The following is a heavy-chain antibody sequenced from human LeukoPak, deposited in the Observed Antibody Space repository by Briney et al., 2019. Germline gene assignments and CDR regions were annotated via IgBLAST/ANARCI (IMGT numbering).Heavy chain of an antibody. Sequence: PGGSLRLSCAASGFTFSSYWMSWVRQAPGKGLEWMANVKQDGSEKYYVDSVKGRFTISRDNAKNSLYLQMNSLRAEDTAVYYCARALEYSSSSPLDYYYYMDVWGKGTTVTVSS. D-gene: IGHD6-6*01. CDR2: VKQDGSEK. CDR3: ARALEYSSSSPLDYYYYMDV. CDR1: GFTFSSYW. V-gene: IGHV3-7*01. J-gene: IGHJ6*03.